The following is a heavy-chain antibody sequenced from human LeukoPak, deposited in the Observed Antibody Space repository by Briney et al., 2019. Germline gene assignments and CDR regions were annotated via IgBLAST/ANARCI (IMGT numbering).Heavy chain of an antibody. Sequence: GGSLRLSCAASGFTFSSYGMHWVRQAPGKGLEWVAVIWYDGSNKYYADSVKGRFTISRDNSKNTLYLQMNSLRAEDTAVYYCARDFPGTGGYYYYGMDVWGQGTMVTVSS. J-gene: IGHJ6*02. CDR3: ARDFPGTGGYYYYGMDV. CDR2: IWYDGSNK. D-gene: IGHD1-1*01. CDR1: GFTFSSYG. V-gene: IGHV3-33*01.